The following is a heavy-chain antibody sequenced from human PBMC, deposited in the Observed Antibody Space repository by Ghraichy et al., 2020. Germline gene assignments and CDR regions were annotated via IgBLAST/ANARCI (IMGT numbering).Heavy chain of an antibody. CDR1: GFTFGDYA. J-gene: IGHJ3*02. CDR3: TRDESDIVVVVAATTAGAFDI. CDR2: IRSKAYGGTT. D-gene: IGHD2-15*01. Sequence: GGSLRLSCTASGFTFGDYAMSWVRQAPGKGLEWVGFIRSKAYGGTTEYAASVKGRFTISRDDSKSIAYLQMNSLKTEDTAVYYCTRDESDIVVVVAATTAGAFDIWGQGTMVTVSS. V-gene: IGHV3-49*04.